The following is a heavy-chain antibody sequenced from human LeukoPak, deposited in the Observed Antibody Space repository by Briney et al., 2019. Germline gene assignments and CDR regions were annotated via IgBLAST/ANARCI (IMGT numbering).Heavy chain of an antibody. D-gene: IGHD2-21*02. CDR3: ARGDYIVVVTDLYYYGMDV. CDR1: GGTFSSYA. CDR2: IIPIFGTA. Sequence: ASVKVSCKASGGTFSSYAISWVRQAPGQGLEWMGGIIPIFGTANYAQKFQGRVTIIADESTSTAYMELSSLRSEDTAVYYCARGDYIVVVTDLYYYGMDVWGQGTTVTVSS. V-gene: IGHV1-69*13. J-gene: IGHJ6*02.